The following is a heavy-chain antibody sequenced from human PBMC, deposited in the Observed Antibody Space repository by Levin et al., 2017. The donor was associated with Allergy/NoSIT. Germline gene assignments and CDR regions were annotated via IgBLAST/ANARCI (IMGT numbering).Heavy chain of an antibody. V-gene: IGHV3-15*01. CDR2: IKSKTDGGTT. CDR1: GFTFSNAW. D-gene: IGHD3-10*01. J-gene: IGHJ5*02. Sequence: PGGSLRLSCAASGFTFSNAWMSWVRQAPGKGLEWVGRIKSKTDGGTTDYAAPVKGRFTISRDDSKNTLYLQMNSLKTEDTAVYYCTTMESVLLRKGLAWGQGTLVTVSS. CDR3: TTMESVLLRKGLA.